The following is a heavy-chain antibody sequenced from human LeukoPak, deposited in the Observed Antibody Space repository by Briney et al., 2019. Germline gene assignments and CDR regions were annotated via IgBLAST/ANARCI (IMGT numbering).Heavy chain of an antibody. V-gene: IGHV3-30*02. CDR1: GFTFSSYG. CDR2: IRYDGSNK. J-gene: IGHJ3*01. CDR3: AREGSCNITSCPRGAIDL. Sequence: GGSLRLSCAASGFTFSSYGMHWVRQAPGKGLEWVAFIRYDGSNKYYADSVKGRFTISRDNSKNTLYLQMNSLRAEDTAVYYCAREGSCNITSCPRGAIDLWGQGTDVTVSS. D-gene: IGHD2-2*01.